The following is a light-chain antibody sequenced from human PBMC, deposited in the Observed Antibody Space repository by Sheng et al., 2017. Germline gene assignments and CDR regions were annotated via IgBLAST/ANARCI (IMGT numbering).Light chain of an antibody. J-gene: IGKJ4*01. V-gene: IGKV1-39*01. CDR3: QQYNSYPT. CDR1: QSISSY. Sequence: DIQMTQSPSSLSASVGDRVTITCRASQSISSYLNWYQQKPGKAPKLLIYAASSLQSGVPSRFSGSGSGTDFTLTISSLQPEDFATYYCQQYNSYPTFGGGTKVEIK. CDR2: AAS.